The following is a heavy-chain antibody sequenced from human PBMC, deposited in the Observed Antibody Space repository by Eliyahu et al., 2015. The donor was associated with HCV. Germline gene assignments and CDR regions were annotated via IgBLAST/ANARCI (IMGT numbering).Heavy chain of an antibody. V-gene: IGHV3-23*04. Sequence: EVQFVASGGGLVQPGGSLRLSCAASGFIFSKNAMTWVRLAPGKGREWVSSLNSSAGHTXYADSVKGRFTISRDNSKNTLYLQMDSLRVEDTAIYYCARLRTDHIWGSPDHWGQGIVVAVSS. CDR3: ARLRTDHIWGSPDH. CDR1: GFIFSKNA. J-gene: IGHJ4*02. D-gene: IGHD3-16*01. CDR2: LNSSAGHT.